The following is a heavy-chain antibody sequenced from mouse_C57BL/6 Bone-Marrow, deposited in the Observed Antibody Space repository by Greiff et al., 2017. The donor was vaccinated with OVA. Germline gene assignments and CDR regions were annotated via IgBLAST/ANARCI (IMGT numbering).Heavy chain of an antibody. V-gene: IGHV1-15*01. Sequence: VKLQQSGAELVRPGASVTLSCKASGYTFTDYEMHWVKQTPVHGLEWIGAIDPETGGTDYNQKFKGKAILTADKSSSTAYMELRSLTSEDSAVYSCTRGYSNYYAMDYWGQGTSVTVSS. D-gene: IGHD2-5*01. CDR2: IDPETGGT. CDR3: TRGYSNYYAMDY. J-gene: IGHJ4*01. CDR1: GYTFTDYE.